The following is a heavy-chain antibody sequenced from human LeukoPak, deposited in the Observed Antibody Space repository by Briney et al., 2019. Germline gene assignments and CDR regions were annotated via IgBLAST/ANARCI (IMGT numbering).Heavy chain of an antibody. CDR1: GFTVSSNY. CDR2: IYSGGST. CDR3: AREPHDYGDPDAYDY. V-gene: IGHV3-66*02. D-gene: IGHD4-17*01. Sequence: GGSLRLSCAASGFTVSSNYMSWVRQAPGKGLEWVSVIYSGGSTYYADSVKGRFTISRDNSKNTLYPQMNSLRAEDTAVYYCAREPHDYGDPDAYDYWGQGTLVTVSS. J-gene: IGHJ4*02.